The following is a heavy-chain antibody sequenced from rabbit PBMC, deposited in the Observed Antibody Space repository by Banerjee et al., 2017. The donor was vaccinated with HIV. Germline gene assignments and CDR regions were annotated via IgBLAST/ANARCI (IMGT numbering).Heavy chain of an antibody. J-gene: IGHJ4*01. CDR2: IETTGSGGT. Sequence: LEESGGDLVKPGASLTLTCTASGFSFSSSYYMCWVRQAPGRGLEWIACIETTGSGGTYYASWAKGRFTISKTSSTTVTLQMTSLTAADTATYFCARDLAGVIGWNFNLWGPGTLVTVS. CDR1: GFSFSSSYY. CDR3: ARDLAGVIGWNFNL. D-gene: IGHD4-1*01. V-gene: IGHV1S40*01.